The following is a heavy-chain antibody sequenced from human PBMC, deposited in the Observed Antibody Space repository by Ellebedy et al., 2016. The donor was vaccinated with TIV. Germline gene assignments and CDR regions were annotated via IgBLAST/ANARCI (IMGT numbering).Heavy chain of an antibody. V-gene: IGHV3-23*01. CDR3: AKDRTPGDGYWVFDD. D-gene: IGHD5-18*01. Sequence: GESLKISCAASGFTFSPYAMAWVRQAPGKGLEWVSGIVGSGAEKYADSVKGRFTISRDNSKRTVELQMRSVRAEDTAVYFCAKDRTPGDGYWVFDDWGQGTLVTVSS. CDR1: GFTFSPYA. CDR2: IVGSGA. J-gene: IGHJ4*02.